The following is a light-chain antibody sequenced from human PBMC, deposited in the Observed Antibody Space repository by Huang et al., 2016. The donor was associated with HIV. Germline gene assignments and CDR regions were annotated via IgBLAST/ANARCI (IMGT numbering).Light chain of an antibody. Sequence: AIQMTQSPSSLSASVGDRVTITCRASQDSRNDLGWYQQRPGKAPKLLIYAASELHTGGPLRFSGSGSGTDFTLTISSLQPEDFATYYCLQDYNYPRTFGQGTKVQV. CDR2: AAS. J-gene: IGKJ1*01. CDR3: LQDYNYPRT. CDR1: QDSRND. V-gene: IGKV1-6*01.